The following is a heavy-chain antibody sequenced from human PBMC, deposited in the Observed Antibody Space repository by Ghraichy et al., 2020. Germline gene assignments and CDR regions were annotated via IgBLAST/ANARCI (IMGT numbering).Heavy chain of an antibody. D-gene: IGHD6-19*01. J-gene: IGHJ5*02. Sequence: SVKVSCKTSGDTFSNYALSWVRQAPGQGLEWMGMIVPSLNVADYAQNFQGRVSFTAAKSTTTVYMVLSSLRSDDTAIYFCARFSREDEAVQQNWLDPWGQGTLVTVSA. CDR1: GDTFSNYA. V-gene: IGHV1-69*04. CDR2: IVPSLNVA. CDR3: ARFSREDEAVQQNWLDP.